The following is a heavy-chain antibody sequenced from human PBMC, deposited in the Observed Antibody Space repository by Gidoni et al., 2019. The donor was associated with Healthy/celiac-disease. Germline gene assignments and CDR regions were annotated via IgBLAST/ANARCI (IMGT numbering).Heavy chain of an antibody. CDR3: ARSYRVLYYFDY. Sequence: QVQLQESGPGLVKPSETLSLTCTVSGGSISSYYWSWIRQPPGKGLEWIGYIYYSGSTNYNPSLKSRVTISVDTSKNQFSLKLSSVTAADTAVYYCARSYRVLYYFDYWGQGTLVTVSS. J-gene: IGHJ4*02. CDR2: IYYSGST. CDR1: GGSISSYY. V-gene: IGHV4-59*01. D-gene: IGHD1-26*01.